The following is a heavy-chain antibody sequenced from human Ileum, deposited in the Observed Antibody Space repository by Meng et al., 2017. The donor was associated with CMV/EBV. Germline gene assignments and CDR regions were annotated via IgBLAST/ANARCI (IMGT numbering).Heavy chain of an antibody. J-gene: IGHJ4*02. CDR3: ANFLAVEKSTIY. CDR1: GGAFSDKD. CDR2: IYHSGVT. V-gene: IGHV4-59*01. D-gene: IGHD5-24*01. Sequence: SETLSLTCTVSGGAFSDKDWRWIRQSPGKRLEWMGHIYHSGVTAYNPSLRSRVAMSLDASKRQFFLNLNLVTAADTAIYYYANFLAVEKSTIYWGQGTLVTVSS.